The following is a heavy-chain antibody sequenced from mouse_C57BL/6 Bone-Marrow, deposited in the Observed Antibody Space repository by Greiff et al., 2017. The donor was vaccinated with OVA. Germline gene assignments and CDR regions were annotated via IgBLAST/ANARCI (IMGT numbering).Heavy chain of an antibody. CDR2: IYPGDGGT. Sequence: QVQLQQSGPELVKPGASVKISCKASGYAFSSSWMNWVKQRPGKGLEWIGRIYPGDGGTNYNGKFKGKATLTADKSSSTAYMQLSSLTSEDSAVYFWARTTTDWGQGTLVTVSA. CDR1: GYAFSSSW. CDR3: ARTTTD. D-gene: IGHD1-1*01. J-gene: IGHJ3*01. V-gene: IGHV1-82*01.